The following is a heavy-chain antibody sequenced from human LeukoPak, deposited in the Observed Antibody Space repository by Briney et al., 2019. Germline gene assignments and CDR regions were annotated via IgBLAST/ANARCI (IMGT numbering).Heavy chain of an antibody. V-gene: IGHV1-69*13. CDR2: IIPIFGTA. D-gene: IGHD4-17*01. CDR1: GYTFTSYG. J-gene: IGHJ4*02. Sequence: SVKVSCKASGYTFTSYGISWVRQAPGQGLEWMGGIIPIFGTANYAQKSQGRVTITADESTSTAYMELSSLRSEDTAVYYCARGSYPFVITVTTYYFDYWGQGTLVTVSS. CDR3: ARGSYPFVITVTTYYFDY.